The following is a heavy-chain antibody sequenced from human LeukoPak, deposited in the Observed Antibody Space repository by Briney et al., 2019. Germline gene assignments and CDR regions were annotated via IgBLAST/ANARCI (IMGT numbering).Heavy chain of an antibody. CDR3: AKDRKHIVVVTAMDP. Sequence: GGSLRLSCAASGFTVSSNYMTWVRQAPGKGLEWVSVIYTGGSTYYADSVKGRFTISRDNSKNTLYLQMNSLRAEDTAVYYCAKDRKHIVVVTAMDPWGQGTLVTVSS. J-gene: IGHJ5*02. D-gene: IGHD2-21*02. CDR2: IYTGGST. CDR1: GFTVSSNY. V-gene: IGHV3-53*01.